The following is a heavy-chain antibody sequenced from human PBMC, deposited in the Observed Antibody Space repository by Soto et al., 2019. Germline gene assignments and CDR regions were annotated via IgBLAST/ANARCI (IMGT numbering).Heavy chain of an antibody. Sequence: HPGGSLRLSCAASGFTFNSYTMAWVRQAPGKGLERVSSISGSGGSPSYADSVQGRFTISRDNSRSTLSLQMNSLRAEDTATYYYAKARCSGNSCYVPDYWGHGSLVTVSS. J-gene: IGHJ4*01. CDR1: GFTFNSYT. CDR2: ISGSGGSP. V-gene: IGHV3-23*01. D-gene: IGHD2-15*01. CDR3: AKARCSGNSCYVPDY.